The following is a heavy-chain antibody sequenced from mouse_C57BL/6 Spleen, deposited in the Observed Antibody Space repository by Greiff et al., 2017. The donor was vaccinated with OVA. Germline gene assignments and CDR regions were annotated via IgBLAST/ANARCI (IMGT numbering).Heavy chain of an antibody. J-gene: IGHJ3*01. CDR3: TRWDYSNYERFAY. D-gene: IGHD2-5*01. CDR1: GYTFTDYE. Sequence: VQLQQSGAELVRPGASVTLSCKASGYTFTDYEMHWVKQTPVHGLEWIGAIDPETGGTAYNQKFKGKAILTADKSSSTAYMELRSLTSEDSAVDYCTRWDYSNYERFAYWGQGTLVTVSA. V-gene: IGHV1-15*01. CDR2: IDPETGGT.